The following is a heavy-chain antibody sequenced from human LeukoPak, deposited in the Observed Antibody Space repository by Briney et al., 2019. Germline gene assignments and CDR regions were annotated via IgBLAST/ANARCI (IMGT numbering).Heavy chain of an antibody. CDR2: IIPIFGTA. V-gene: IGHV1-69*05. Sequence: SVKVSCKASGGTFSSYAISWVRQAPGQGLEGMGGIIPIFGTANYAQKFQGRVTITTDESTSTAYMELSSLRSEDTAVYYCARAGARGGGTTDAFDIWGQGTMVTVSS. CDR1: GGTFSSYA. J-gene: IGHJ3*02. CDR3: ARAGARGGGTTDAFDI. D-gene: IGHD1-1*01.